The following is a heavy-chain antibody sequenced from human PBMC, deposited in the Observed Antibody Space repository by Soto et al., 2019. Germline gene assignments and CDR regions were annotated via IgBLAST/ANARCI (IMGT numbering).Heavy chain of an antibody. CDR3: AKGSRMWTPDY. V-gene: IGHV1-3*04. CDR1: GYTFTDYA. J-gene: IGHJ4*02. CDR2: ITTGNGNT. D-gene: IGHD2-21*01. Sequence: QVQLVQSGAEVKKPGASVKVSCKASGYTFTDYAMHWVRQAPGQRLEWMGWITTGNGNTKFSLKFQRRVTSTRDTSATTAYLELTSLRSEDTAVYYWAKGSRMWTPDYWGQGTLVTVSS.